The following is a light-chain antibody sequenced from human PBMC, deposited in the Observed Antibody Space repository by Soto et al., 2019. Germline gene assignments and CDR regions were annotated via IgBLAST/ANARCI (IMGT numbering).Light chain of an antibody. CDR1: QSISSW. V-gene: IGKV1-5*03. CDR3: QQNNSYWT. J-gene: IGKJ1*01. CDR2: KAS. Sequence: DVHITPSPSTLSASLAYIFTITSRASQSISSWLAWYQQDPGKAPKLLIYKASSVESGVASRFSGSGSGTEFTLTISSLQADDFATYYCQQNNSYWTFGQGTKVDIK.